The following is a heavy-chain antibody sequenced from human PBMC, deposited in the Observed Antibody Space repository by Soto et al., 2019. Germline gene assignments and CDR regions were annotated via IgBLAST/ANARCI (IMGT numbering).Heavy chain of an antibody. J-gene: IGHJ1*01. CDR3: ATWEERYFQD. V-gene: IGHV3-30-3*01. CDR2: ISHDGSHK. Sequence: QVQLVESGGGVVQPGRSLRLSCEASGITFNSFTMHWVRQAPGKGLEWVAVISHDGSHKYTADSVKGRFTISRDDSKNTLYPQMNSLRVEDTAIYYCATWEERYFQDWGQGTLVTVSS. CDR1: GITFNSFT. D-gene: IGHD1-26*01.